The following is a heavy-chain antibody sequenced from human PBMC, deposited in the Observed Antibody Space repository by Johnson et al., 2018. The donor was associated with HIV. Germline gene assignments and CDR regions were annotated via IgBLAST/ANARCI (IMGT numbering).Heavy chain of an antibody. J-gene: IGHJ3*02. D-gene: IGHD5-12*01. V-gene: IGHV3-30-3*01. Sequence: VESGGGVVQPGRSLRLSCAASGFTFSSYAMHWVRQAPGKGLEWVAVISYDGSNKYYADSVKGRFTISRDNSKNKLYLQMNSLKTEHTAVYYCTTDWRWLRLSRNAFDIGGHGTMVTVSS. CDR1: GFTFSSYA. CDR3: TTDWRWLRLSRNAFDI. CDR2: ISYDGSNK.